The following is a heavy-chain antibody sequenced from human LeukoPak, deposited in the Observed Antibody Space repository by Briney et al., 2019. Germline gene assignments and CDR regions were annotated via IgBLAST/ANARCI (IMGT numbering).Heavy chain of an antibody. CDR2: ISAYNGNT. CDR1: GYTFTSYG. J-gene: IGHJ4*02. Sequence: ASVKVSCKASGYTFTSYGISWVRQAPGQGLEWMGWISAYNGNTNYAQKLQGRVTMTRDTSISTAYMELSSLTSDDTAVYYCARGPNYYDSSGFHYRDWGQGTLVTVSS. D-gene: IGHD3-22*01. CDR3: ARGPNYYDSSGFHYRD. V-gene: IGHV1-18*01.